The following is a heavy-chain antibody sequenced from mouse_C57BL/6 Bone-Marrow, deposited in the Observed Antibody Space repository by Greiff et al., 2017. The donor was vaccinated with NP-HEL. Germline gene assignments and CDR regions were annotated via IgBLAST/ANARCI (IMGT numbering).Heavy chain of an antibody. CDR2: ISSGSSTI. CDR3: ARVDYGSSWYFDV. D-gene: IGHD1-1*01. Sequence: EVHLVESGGGLVKPGGSLKLSCAASGFTFSDYGMHWVRQAPEKGLEWVAYISSGSSTIYYADTVKGRFTISRDNAKNTLFLQMTSLRSEDTAMYYCARVDYGSSWYFDVWGTGTTVTVSS. J-gene: IGHJ1*03. CDR1: GFTFSDYG. V-gene: IGHV5-17*01.